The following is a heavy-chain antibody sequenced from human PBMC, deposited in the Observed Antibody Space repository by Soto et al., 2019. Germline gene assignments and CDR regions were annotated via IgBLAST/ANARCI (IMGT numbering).Heavy chain of an antibody. J-gene: IGHJ6*02. D-gene: IGHD2-8*01. Sequence: ASVKVSCKASGYSFTDYHIHWVRQAAGQGLEWLGRINPKSGGTSTAQKFQGWVTMTTDTSISTASMELTRLTSDDTAIYYCARGDSTDCSNGVCSFFYNHDMDVWGQGTTVTV. CDR2: INPKSGGT. V-gene: IGHV1-2*04. CDR3: ARGDSTDCSNGVCSFFYNHDMDV. CDR1: GYSFTDYH.